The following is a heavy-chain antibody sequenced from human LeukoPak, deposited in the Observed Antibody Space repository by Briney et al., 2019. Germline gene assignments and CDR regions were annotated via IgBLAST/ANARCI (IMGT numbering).Heavy chain of an antibody. V-gene: IGHV1-69*13. CDR2: IIPIFGTA. CDR3: AYVSGSYGGSDY. CDR1: GGTFSSYA. D-gene: IGHD3-10*01. J-gene: IGHJ4*02. Sequence: ASVKVSCKASGGTFSSYALSWVRQAPGHGLEWMGGIIPIFGTANYAQKFQGRVTITADESTSTAYMELSSLRSEDTAVYYCAYVSGSYGGSDYWGQGTLVTVSS.